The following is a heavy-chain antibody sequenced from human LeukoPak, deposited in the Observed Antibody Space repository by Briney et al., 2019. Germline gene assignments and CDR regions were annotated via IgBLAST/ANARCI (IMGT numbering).Heavy chain of an antibody. D-gene: IGHD3-22*01. J-gene: IGHJ4*02. CDR3: ARGRIYYDSSGLGV. CDR1: GGSISNYY. V-gene: IGHV4-59*01. CDR2: IYYSGST. Sequence: ASETLSLTCTVSGGSISNYYWSWIRQPPGKGLEWIGNIYYSGSTNYNPSLKSQVTISVDTSENQFSLKLSSVTAADTAVYYCARGRIYYDSSGLGVWGQGTLVTVSS.